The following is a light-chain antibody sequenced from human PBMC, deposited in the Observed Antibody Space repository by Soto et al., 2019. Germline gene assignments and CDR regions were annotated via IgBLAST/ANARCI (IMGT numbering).Light chain of an antibody. J-gene: IGKJ5*01. CDR1: PSISDT. V-gene: IGKV3-15*01. CDR3: QQYNTLSIT. Sequence: EIVLTQSPATLSVSPGGRATLSCRARPSISDTLAWYQQTPAQAPRLVICGASTRSTDVPARFSASGSGTDFTLTISSLQAEDFVVYYCQQYNTLSITFGQGTQLDIK. CDR2: GAS.